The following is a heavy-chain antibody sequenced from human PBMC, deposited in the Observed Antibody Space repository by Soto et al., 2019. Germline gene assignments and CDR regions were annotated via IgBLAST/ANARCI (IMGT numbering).Heavy chain of an antibody. CDR2: ISGSGGST. CDR3: AKTRDYDFWSGYGYFDY. CDR1: GFTFSSYA. J-gene: IGHJ4*02. D-gene: IGHD3-3*01. V-gene: IGHV3-23*01. Sequence: GGSLRLSCAASGFTFSSYAMSWVRQAPGKGLEWVSAISGSGGSTYYADSVKGRLTISRDNSKNTLYLQMNSLRAEDTAVYYCAKTRDYDFWSGYGYFDYWGQGTLVTVS.